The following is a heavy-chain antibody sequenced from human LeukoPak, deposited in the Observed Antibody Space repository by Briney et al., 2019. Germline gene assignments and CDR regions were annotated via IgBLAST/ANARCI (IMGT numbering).Heavy chain of an antibody. CDR2: ITASGGDT. J-gene: IGHJ5*01. Sequence: PGGSLRFSCVASGFTFSHHSISWVRQAPGKGLEWVSAITASGGDTFYAESVEGRFSVSRDDSKSTVFLQMSSLTADDTGIYFCARRGSQGFCSVNSCHSFFDSWGRGTRVIVSS. V-gene: IGHV3-23*01. CDR3: ARRGSQGFCSVNSCHSFFDS. D-gene: IGHD2-15*01. CDR1: GFTFSHHS.